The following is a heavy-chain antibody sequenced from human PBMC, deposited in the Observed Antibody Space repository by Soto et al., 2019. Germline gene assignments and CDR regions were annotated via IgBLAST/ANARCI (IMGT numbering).Heavy chain of an antibody. CDR2: IWYDGSNK. Sequence: GGSLRLSCAASGFTFSSYGMHWVRQAPGKGLEWVAVIWYDGSNKYYADSVKGRFTISRDNSKNTLYLQMNSLRAEDTAVYYCARVLGTYYYGSGSSGVIDYWGQGTQVTVSS. CDR1: GFTFSSYG. CDR3: ARVLGTYYYGSGSSGVIDY. V-gene: IGHV3-33*01. J-gene: IGHJ4*02. D-gene: IGHD3-10*01.